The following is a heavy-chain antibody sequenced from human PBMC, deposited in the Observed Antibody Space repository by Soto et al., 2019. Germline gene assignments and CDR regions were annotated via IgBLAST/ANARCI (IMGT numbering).Heavy chain of an antibody. D-gene: IGHD2-2*03. CDR1: GGSVSSGSYY. CDR3: ARGLDSLDY. CDR2: IYYSGST. J-gene: IGHJ4*02. Sequence: PSETLSLTCTVSGGSVSSGSYYWSWIRQPPGKGLEWIGYIYYSGSTNYNPSLKSRVTISVDTSKNQFSLKLSSVTAADTAVYYCARGLDSLDYWGQGTLVTVSS. V-gene: IGHV4-61*01.